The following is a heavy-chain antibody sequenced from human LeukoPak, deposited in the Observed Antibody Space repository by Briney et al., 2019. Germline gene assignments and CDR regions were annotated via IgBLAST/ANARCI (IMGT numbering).Heavy chain of an antibody. V-gene: IGHV4-4*07. D-gene: IGHD6-13*01. J-gene: IGHJ4*02. CDR1: GGSISNFY. Sequence: PSETLSLTCTVSGGSISNFYWSWIRQPAGKTLEWIGRIYSSGSTNYNPSLKSRVTMSLDMSKNQFSLKLSSVTAADTAVYFCARETTGAGTARPFDYWGQGTLVTVSS. CDR2: IYSSGST. CDR3: ARETTGAGTARPFDY.